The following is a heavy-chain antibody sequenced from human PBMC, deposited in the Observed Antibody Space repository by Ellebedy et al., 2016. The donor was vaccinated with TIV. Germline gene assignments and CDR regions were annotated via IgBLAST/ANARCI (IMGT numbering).Heavy chain of an antibody. CDR3: ARIDLAGGIY. Sequence: SETLSLXCAVYGGPFNAYYWTLIRQPPGKGLEWIGGIDHSGSANYHPSLKSRVTISVDTSKKQFSLNLTSVTAADTAVYYCARIDLAGGIYWGQGSLVTVSS. CDR2: IDHSGSA. D-gene: IGHD3-16*01. J-gene: IGHJ4*02. CDR1: GGPFNAYY. V-gene: IGHV4-34*01.